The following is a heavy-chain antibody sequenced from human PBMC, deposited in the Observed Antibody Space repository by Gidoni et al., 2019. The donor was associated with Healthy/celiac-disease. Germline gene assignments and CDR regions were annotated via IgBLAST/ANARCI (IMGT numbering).Heavy chain of an antibody. Sequence: EVQLLESGGGLVQPGGSLRLSCAASGFTFSSYAMSWVRQAPGKGTEWVSAISGSGGSTYYADSVKGRFTISRDNSKNTLYLQMNSLRAEDTAVYYCAKDRSCSGGSCYVPGDYWGQGTLVTVSS. CDR1: GFTFSSYA. CDR2: ISGSGGST. V-gene: IGHV3-23*01. CDR3: AKDRSCSGGSCYVPGDY. J-gene: IGHJ4*02. D-gene: IGHD2-15*01.